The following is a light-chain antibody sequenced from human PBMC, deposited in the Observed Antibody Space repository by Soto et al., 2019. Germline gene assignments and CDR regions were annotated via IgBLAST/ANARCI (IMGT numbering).Light chain of an antibody. CDR2: AAS. V-gene: IGKV1-39*01. CDR1: QSISNY. CDR3: QQSFSTPPT. Sequence: DIQMTQSPSSLSAFVGDRITITCRASQSISNYLNWYQHKPGKAPHLLISAASNLQSGVPSRFSGHVSGTDFTLTITSLQAEDFATYYCQQSFSTPPTFGRGTKVEI. J-gene: IGKJ1*01.